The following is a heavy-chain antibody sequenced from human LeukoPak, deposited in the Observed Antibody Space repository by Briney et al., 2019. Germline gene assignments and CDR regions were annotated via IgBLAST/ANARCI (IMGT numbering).Heavy chain of an antibody. D-gene: IGHD3-3*01. CDR2: INHSGST. CDR3: ARVATPVTIFGVVYTRYYFDY. Sequence: SGTLSLTCAVSGGSISSSNWWSWVRQPPGKGLEWIGEINHSGSTNYNPSLKSRVTISVDTSKNQFSLKLSSVTAADTAVYYCARVATPVTIFGVVYTRYYFDYWGQGTLVTVSS. CDR1: GGSISSSNW. J-gene: IGHJ4*02. V-gene: IGHV4-4*02.